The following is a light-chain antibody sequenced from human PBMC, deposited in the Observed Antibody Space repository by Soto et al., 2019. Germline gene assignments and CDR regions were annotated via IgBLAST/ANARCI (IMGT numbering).Light chain of an antibody. V-gene: IGLV1-40*01. J-gene: IGLJ2*01. CDR3: QSYDSSLTVAV. CDR2: GSS. CDR1: SSNIGAGYD. Sequence: QSVLTQPPSVSGAPGQRVTISCTGSSSNIGAGYDVHWYQQLPGTAPKLLIYGSSDRPSGVPDRFSGSKSGTSASLAITGLQPEDEADYFCQSYDSSLTVAVFGGGTKLTVL.